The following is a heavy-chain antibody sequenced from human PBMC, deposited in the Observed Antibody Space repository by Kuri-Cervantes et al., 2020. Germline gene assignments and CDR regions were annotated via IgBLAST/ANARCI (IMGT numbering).Heavy chain of an antibody. D-gene: IGHD4-17*01. V-gene: IGHV3-33*06. Sequence: GGSLRLSCAASGFTLSSYGMHWVRQAPGKGLEWVAVIWYDGSNKYYADSVKGRFTISRDNSKNTLYLQMNSLRAEDTAVYYCAKERSYGDYVFDYGMDVWGQGTTVTVSS. CDR3: AKERSYGDYVFDYGMDV. CDR2: IWYDGSNK. J-gene: IGHJ6*02. CDR1: GFTLSSYG.